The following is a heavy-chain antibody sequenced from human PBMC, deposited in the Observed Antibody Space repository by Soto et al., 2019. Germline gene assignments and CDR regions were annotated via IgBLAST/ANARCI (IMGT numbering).Heavy chain of an antibody. D-gene: IGHD4-4*01. V-gene: IGHV4-31*03. CDR3: ARGPYPSNYVWFDP. CDR2: IYYSGST. CDR1: GGSISSGGYY. J-gene: IGHJ5*02. Sequence: SETLSLTCTVSGGSISSGGYYWSWIRQHPGKGLEWIGYIYYSGSTYYNPSLKSRVTISVDTSKNQFSLKLSSVTAADTAVYYCARGPYPSNYVWFDPWGQGTLVTVSS.